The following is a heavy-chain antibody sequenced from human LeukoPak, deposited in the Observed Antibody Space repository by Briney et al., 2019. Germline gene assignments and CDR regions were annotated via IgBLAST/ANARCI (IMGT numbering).Heavy chain of an antibody. Sequence: ASVKVSCKASGYTFTSYGISWVRQAPGQGLEWMGWINPNTGGTNYAQQFQGRVTMTRDTSFSTAYMDLNRLTSDDTAVYYCARDPDVVVEPAAVRVDYWGQGTLVTVSA. CDR1: GYTFTSYG. D-gene: IGHD2-2*01. J-gene: IGHJ4*02. CDR3: ARDPDVVVEPAAVRVDY. CDR2: INPNTGGT. V-gene: IGHV1-2*02.